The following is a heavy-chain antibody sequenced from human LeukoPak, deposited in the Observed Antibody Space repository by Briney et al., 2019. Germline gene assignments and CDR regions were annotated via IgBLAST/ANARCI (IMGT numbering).Heavy chain of an antibody. J-gene: IGHJ4*02. D-gene: IGHD2/OR15-2a*01. CDR2: ITSSGRYI. Sequence: GGSLRLSCAASGFTFSSYEMNWVRQAPGKGLEWVSSITSSGRYIYYADSVKGRFTISRDNSENSLYLQMDSLTAEDTAVYYCTRKGSQWDFLVDYWGQGTRVAVSP. CDR1: GFTFSSYE. V-gene: IGHV3-21*01. CDR3: TRKGSQWDFLVDY.